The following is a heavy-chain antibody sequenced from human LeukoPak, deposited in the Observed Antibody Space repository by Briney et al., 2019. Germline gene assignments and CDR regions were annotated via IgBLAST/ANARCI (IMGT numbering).Heavy chain of an antibody. V-gene: IGHV1-18*01. D-gene: IGHD1-26*01. CDR2: ISTYIGTT. CDR1: GYTFSNSG. J-gene: IGHJ6*03. Sequence: ASVKLSCKASGYTFSNSGISWVRQAPGQRLKWMGWISTYIGTTNYAHNLQGRLTMTTDTSTSTAYMELRNLKSDDTAVYYCARSGGYYFYMDVWGKGTTVTVSS. CDR3: ARSGGYYFYMDV.